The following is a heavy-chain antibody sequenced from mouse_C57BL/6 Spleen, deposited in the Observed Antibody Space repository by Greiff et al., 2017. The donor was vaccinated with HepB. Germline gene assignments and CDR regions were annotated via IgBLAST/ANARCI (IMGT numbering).Heavy chain of an antibody. Sequence: VQLQQPGAELVKPGASVKLSCKASGYTFTSYWMQWVKQRPGQGLEWIGEIDPSDSYTNYNQKFKGKATLTVDTSSSTAYMQLSSLTSEDSAVYYCARQGTYYGSSLFAYWGQGTLVTVSA. J-gene: IGHJ3*01. V-gene: IGHV1-50*01. CDR2: IDPSDSYT. D-gene: IGHD1-1*01. CDR3: ARQGTYYGSSLFAY. CDR1: GYTFTSYW.